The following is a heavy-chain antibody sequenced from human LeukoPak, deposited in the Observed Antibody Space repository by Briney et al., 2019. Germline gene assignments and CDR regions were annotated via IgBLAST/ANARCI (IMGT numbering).Heavy chain of an antibody. Sequence: GGSLRLSCAASGFTFSSYSMNWVRQAPGKGLEWVSSISSSSSCIYYADSVKGRFTISRDNAKNSLYLQMNSLRAEDTAVYYCARSLYSGSFYLDYWGQGTLVTVSS. CDR2: ISSSSSCI. J-gene: IGHJ4*02. CDR1: GFTFSSYS. D-gene: IGHD1-26*01. V-gene: IGHV3-21*01. CDR3: ARSLYSGSFYLDY.